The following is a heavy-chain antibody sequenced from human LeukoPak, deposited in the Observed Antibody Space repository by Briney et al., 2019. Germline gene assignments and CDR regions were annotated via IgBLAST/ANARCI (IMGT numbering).Heavy chain of an antibody. CDR3: SRERRHYMDV. D-gene: IGHD6-25*01. V-gene: IGHV3-49*04. CDR2: IRSEAYGGTT. J-gene: IGHJ6*03. CDR1: GFTFGDNP. Sequence: GGSLRLSCTASGFTFGDNPMSWVRQAPGKGLEWIGFIRSEAYGGTTEYAASVKGRFTISRDDSKSIAYLQMNSLKTEDTAVYCCSRERRHYMDVWGKGTTVTVSS.